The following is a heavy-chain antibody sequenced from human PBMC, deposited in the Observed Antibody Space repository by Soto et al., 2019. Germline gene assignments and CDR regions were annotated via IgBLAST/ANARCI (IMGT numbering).Heavy chain of an antibody. J-gene: IGHJ3*02. D-gene: IGHD1-7*01. CDR2: ISGSGGST. CDR1: GFTFSSYT. V-gene: IGHV3-23*01. Sequence: GGSLRLSCAASGFTFSSYTMSWVRQAPGKGLDWVSAISGSGGSTYYADSVKGRFTISRDNSKNTLYLQMNSLRAEDTAVYYCAKAPNWNYGAFDIWGQGTMVTVSS. CDR3: AKAPNWNYGAFDI.